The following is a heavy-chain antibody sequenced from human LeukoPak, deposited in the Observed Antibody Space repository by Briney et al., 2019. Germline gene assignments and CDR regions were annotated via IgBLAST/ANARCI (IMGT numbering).Heavy chain of an antibody. D-gene: IGHD2-8*01. J-gene: IGHJ6*02. V-gene: IGHV3-33*01. CDR2: IWFDGKNE. Sequence: GGSLGLSCAASGFTFSSYGMPGVGKAPGRGREGVADIWFDGKNEHFADSVRGRFTVSRDNSKNRMYLQINSLRVEDTAVYYCARDRHCANGVCHNSPGMDVWGQGTTVTVSS. CDR1: GFTFSSYG. CDR3: ARDRHCANGVCHNSPGMDV.